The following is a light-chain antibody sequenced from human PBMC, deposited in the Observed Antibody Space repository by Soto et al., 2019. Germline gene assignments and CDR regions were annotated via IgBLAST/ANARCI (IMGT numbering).Light chain of an antibody. V-gene: IGKV1-27*01. CDR2: AAS. Sequence: DIEMTQSPSSLSASLGDRGTLTCRASLPISNYLARYQQKPGKIPNRLIYAASTLQAEVPSRFSGRGSGTEFTLTISRLQPDDFATYYCQQYNSYSFGQGTKVDIK. CDR1: LPISNY. J-gene: IGKJ1*01. CDR3: QQYNSYS.